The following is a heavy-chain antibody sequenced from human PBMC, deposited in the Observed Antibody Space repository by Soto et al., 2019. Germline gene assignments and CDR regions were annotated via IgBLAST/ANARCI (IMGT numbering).Heavy chain of an antibody. J-gene: IGHJ4*02. D-gene: IGHD2-15*01. V-gene: IGHV4-30-2*01. CDR3: ARGQVVAAQH. Sequence: QLQLQESGSGLEKPSQTLSLTCAVSGGSICSGGYSWYWIRQPPGKGLEWIGYIYHSGSTYYNPSLKSRVTISVDRSKNQFSLKLSSVTAADTAVYYCARGQVVAAQHWGQGTLVTVSS. CDR1: GGSICSGGYS. CDR2: IYHSGST.